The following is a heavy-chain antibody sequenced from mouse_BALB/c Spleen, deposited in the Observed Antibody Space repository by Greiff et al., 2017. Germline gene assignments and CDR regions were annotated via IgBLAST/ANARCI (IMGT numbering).Heavy chain of an antibody. CDR2: IWTGGGT. J-gene: IGHJ2*01. CDR1: GFSLTSYD. D-gene: IGHD2-1*01. CDR3: VRGRGNYYFDY. Sequence: VQLQQSGPGLVAPSQSLSITCTVSGFSLTSYDISWIRQPPGKGLEWLGVIWTGGGTNYNSAFMSRLSISKDNSKSQVFLKMNSLQTDDTAIYYCVRGRGNYYFDYWGQGTTLTVSA. V-gene: IGHV2-9-2*01.